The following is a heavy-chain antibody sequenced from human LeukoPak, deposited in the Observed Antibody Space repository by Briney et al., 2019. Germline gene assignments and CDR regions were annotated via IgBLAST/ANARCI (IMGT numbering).Heavy chain of an antibody. CDR1: GYTFTHYH. D-gene: IGHD2-8*02. CDR2: INPSGGST. V-gene: IGHV1-46*01. Sequence: ASVTVSFMASGYTFTHYHMHWVRQAPGQELDWMGVINPSGGSTSYVQKFQGRVTMSRDMSTSTVYMELSSLRSEDTAVYYCARPNIRYCSGGECSNDGSDHWGQGTLVTVSS. CDR3: ARPNIRYCSGGECSNDGSDH. J-gene: IGHJ4*02.